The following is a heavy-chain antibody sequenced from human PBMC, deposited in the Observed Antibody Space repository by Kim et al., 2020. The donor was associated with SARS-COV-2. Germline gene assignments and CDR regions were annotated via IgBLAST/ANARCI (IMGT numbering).Heavy chain of an antibody. Sequence: ASVKVSCKPSGYTFTSYYMHWVRQAPGQGLEWMGIINPSGGSTSYAQKFQGRVTMTRDTSTSTVFMELSSLRSEDTAVYYCARGLGSAYKLWLAPGDHWGLGSLVTVSS. CDR1: GYTFTSYY. V-gene: IGHV1-46*01. D-gene: IGHD6-19*01. CDR3: ARGLGSAYKLWLAPGDH. CDR2: INPSGGST. J-gene: IGHJ4*02.